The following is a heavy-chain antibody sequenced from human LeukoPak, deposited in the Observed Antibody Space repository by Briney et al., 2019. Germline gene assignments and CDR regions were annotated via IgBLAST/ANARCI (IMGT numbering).Heavy chain of an antibody. CDR3: ARDLATTGWYTFDY. V-gene: IGHV6-1*01. Sequence: SQTLSLTCAISGDSVSSNNGAWNWIRQSPSRGLEWLGRTYFRSRWYNDFAESMKGRMTIDPDTSKNQFSLQLTSVTPEDTAVYYCARDLATTGWYTFDYWGQGTLVTVSS. J-gene: IGHJ4*02. CDR2: TYFRSRWYN. D-gene: IGHD6-19*01. CDR1: GDSVSSNNGA.